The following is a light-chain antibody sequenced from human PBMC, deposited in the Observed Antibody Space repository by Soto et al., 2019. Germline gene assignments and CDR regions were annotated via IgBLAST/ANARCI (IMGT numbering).Light chain of an antibody. J-gene: IGLJ1*01. CDR2: GNS. CDR3: QSYDSSLSSYV. Sequence: QSVLTKPPSVSGAPGQRVTISCTGSSSNIGAGYDVHWYQHLPGTAPKLLIYGNSNRPSGVPDRFSGSKSGTSASLAITGLQAEDEADYYCQSYDSSLSSYVFGTGTKLTVL. V-gene: IGLV1-40*01. CDR1: SSNIGAGYD.